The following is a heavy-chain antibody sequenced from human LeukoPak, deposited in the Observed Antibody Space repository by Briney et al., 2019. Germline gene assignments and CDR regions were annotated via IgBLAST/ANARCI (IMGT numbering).Heavy chain of an antibody. Sequence: PGGSLRLSCAASGFTFSSYGMHWVRQAPGKGLEWAPFIRYDGSNKYYADSVKGRFTISRDNSKNTLYLQMNSLRAADTAVYYCAKDPTHYRVWDDYDSTVLSYWGQGTLVTVSS. J-gene: IGHJ4*02. CDR2: IRYDGSNK. D-gene: IGHD3-22*01. V-gene: IGHV3-30*02. CDR3: AKDPTHYRVWDDYDSTVLSY. CDR1: GFTFSSYG.